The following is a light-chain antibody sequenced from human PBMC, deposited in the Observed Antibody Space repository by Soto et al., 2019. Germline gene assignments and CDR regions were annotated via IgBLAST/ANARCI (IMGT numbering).Light chain of an antibody. Sequence: QSALAQPASMSCSPGQSTTISCTGTSSDVGLYDYVSWYQQHPGKAPPLMIYAVSNRPSGVSNRFSASNSGNTASLFISGLQAEDEADYYCSSYTSDSSYVFGSGTKATVL. V-gene: IGLV2-14*01. CDR2: AVS. CDR3: SSYTSDSSYV. J-gene: IGLJ1*01. CDR1: SSDVGLYDY.